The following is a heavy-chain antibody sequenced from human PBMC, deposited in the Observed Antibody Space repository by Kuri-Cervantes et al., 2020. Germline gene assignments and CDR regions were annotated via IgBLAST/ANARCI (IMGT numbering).Heavy chain of an antibody. CDR2: IYYSGST. V-gene: IGHV4-39*01. CDR1: GGSISSSSYY. CDR3: ASHWGDIVVVPAAQYNWFDP. Sequence: ESLKISCTVSGGSISSSSYYWGWIRQPPGKGLEWIGSIYYSGSTYYNPSLKSRVTISVDTSKNQFSLKLSSVTAADTAVYYCASHWGDIVVVPAAQYNWFDPWGQGTLVTVSS. D-gene: IGHD2-2*01. J-gene: IGHJ5*02.